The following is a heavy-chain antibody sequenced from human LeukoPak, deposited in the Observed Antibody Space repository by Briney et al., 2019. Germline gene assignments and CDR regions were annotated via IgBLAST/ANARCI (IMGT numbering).Heavy chain of an antibody. D-gene: IGHD1-26*01. CDR2: VLYDGSKK. V-gene: IGHV3-30*02. J-gene: IGHJ4*02. Sequence: PGGSLRLSCAASGFTFSNYGMHWVRQAPGRGLEWVAFVLYDGSKKYYADSVKGRFTISRDNSKNTLYLQMNSLRAEDTAVYYCAKKEALVGATYFDYWGRGTLVTVSS. CDR3: AKKEALVGATYFDY. CDR1: GFTFSNYG.